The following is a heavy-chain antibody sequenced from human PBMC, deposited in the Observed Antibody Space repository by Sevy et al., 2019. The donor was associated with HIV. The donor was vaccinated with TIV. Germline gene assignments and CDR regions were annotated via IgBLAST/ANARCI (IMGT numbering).Heavy chain of an antibody. CDR1: GFTFSSYG. V-gene: IGHV3-30*18. CDR2: ISYDGSNK. CDR3: AKDAESFHDYVWGSYRHYGMDV. Sequence: GGSLRLSCAASGFTFSSYGMHWVRQAPGKGLEWVAVISYDGSNKYYADSVKGRFTISRDNSKNTLYLQMNSLRAEDTALYYCAKDAESFHDYVWGSYRHYGMDVWGQGTTVTVSS. J-gene: IGHJ6*02. D-gene: IGHD3-16*02.